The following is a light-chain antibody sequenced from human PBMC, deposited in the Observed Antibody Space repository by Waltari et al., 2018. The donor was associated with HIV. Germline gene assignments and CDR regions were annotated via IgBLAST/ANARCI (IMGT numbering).Light chain of an antibody. CDR3: QQYGSSPPWT. Sequence: TLSLSPGERATLSCRASQSVSSSYLAWYQQKPGQAPRLLIYGASSRATGIPDRFSGSGSGTDFTLTISRLEPEDFAVYYCQQYGSSPPWTFGQGTKVEIK. V-gene: IGKV3-20*01. CDR2: GAS. CDR1: QSVSSSY. J-gene: IGKJ1*01.